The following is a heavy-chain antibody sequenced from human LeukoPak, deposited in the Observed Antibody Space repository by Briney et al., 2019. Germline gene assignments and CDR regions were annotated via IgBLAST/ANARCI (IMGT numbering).Heavy chain of an antibody. CDR3: ARDQFLLGYCSGGRGCRRAYYFDY. D-gene: IGHD2-15*01. CDR2: ISGYNGNT. CDR1: GYTFTSYG. Sequence: GASVKVSCKASGYTFTSYGISWVRQAPGQGLEWMGWISGYNGNTNYAEKFQGRVTMTTDTSTSTAYMEVRSLRSDDTAVYYCARDQFLLGYCSGGRGCRRAYYFDYWGQGTLVTASS. V-gene: IGHV1-18*01. J-gene: IGHJ4*02.